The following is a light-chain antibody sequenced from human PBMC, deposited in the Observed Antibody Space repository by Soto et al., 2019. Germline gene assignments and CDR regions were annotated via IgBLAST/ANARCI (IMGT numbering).Light chain of an antibody. CDR3: QQYNNWPPWT. J-gene: IGKJ1*01. Sequence: EIVMTQSPATLSVSPGERATLSCRASQSVSSNLAWYQQKPGQAPRLLIYGASTRATGIQARFSGSGSGTEFTLTIGSLQSEDFAVYYCQQYNNWPPWTFSQGTKVEIK. CDR2: GAS. CDR1: QSVSSN. V-gene: IGKV3-15*01.